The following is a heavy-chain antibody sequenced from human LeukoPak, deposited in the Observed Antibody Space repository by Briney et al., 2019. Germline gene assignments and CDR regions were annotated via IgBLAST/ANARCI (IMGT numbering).Heavy chain of an antibody. CDR2: ISDNGGGT. CDR3: ATDREGDPSAYYLV. Sequence: GGSLRLSCAASGFTFSDYAMSWVRPAPGKGLEWVSTISDNGGGTYYADSVKGRFTISRDNSKNTLFLQMNSLRAEDSAVYYCATDREGDPSAYYLVGGQGTLITVSS. CDR1: GFTFSDYA. D-gene: IGHD3-22*01. V-gene: IGHV3-23*01. J-gene: IGHJ4*02.